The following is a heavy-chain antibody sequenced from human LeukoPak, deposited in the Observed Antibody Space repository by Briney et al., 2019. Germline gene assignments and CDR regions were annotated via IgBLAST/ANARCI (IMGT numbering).Heavy chain of an antibody. V-gene: IGHV3-48*01. CDR2: ISSSSSTI. J-gene: IGHJ6*03. D-gene: IGHD3-10*01. CDR3: AEVAGESYHYYYLDV. CDR1: GFTFSSYS. Sequence: GGSLRLSCAASGFTFSSYSMTWVRQAPGKGLEWVSYISSSSSTIYYADSVKGRFTISRDNSKNTLYLQMNSLRAEDTAVYYCAEVAGESYHYYYLDVWGKGTTVTVSS.